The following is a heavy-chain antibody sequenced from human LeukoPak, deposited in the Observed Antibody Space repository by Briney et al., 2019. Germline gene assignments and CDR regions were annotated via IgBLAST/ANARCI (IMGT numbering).Heavy chain of an antibody. CDR1: GYTFTRYG. J-gene: IGHJ4*02. CDR3: ARDPSNSSGWYIFFDF. D-gene: IGHD6-19*01. Sequence: ASVKVSCKASGYTFTRYGITWVRQAPGQGLEWMGWISAYNGDAKYAQKLQGRVTMTTDTSTSTAYMELRSLRSDDTAVYYCARDPSNSSGWYIFFDFWGQGTLVAVSS. CDR2: ISAYNGDA. V-gene: IGHV1-18*01.